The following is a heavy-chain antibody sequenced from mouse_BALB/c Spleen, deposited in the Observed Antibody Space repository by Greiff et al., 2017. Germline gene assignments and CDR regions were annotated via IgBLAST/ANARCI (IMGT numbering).Heavy chain of an antibody. J-gene: IGHJ1*01. V-gene: IGHV2-2*02. CDR3: ARNKPLYYGSEGGYFDV. CDR1: GFSLTSYG. CDR2: IWSGGST. D-gene: IGHD1-1*01. Sequence: VQLQQSGPGLVQPSQSLSITCTVSGFSLTSYGVHWVRQSPGKGLEWLGVIWSGGSTDYNAAFISRLSISKDNSKSQVFFKMNSLQANDTAIYYCARNKPLYYGSEGGYFDVWGAGTTVTVSS.